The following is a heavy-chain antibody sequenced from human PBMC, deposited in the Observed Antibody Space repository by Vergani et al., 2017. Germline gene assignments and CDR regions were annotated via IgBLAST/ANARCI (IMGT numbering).Heavy chain of an antibody. CDR1: GGSFSGYY. CDR2: INHSGST. J-gene: IGHJ4*02. Sequence: QVQLQQWGAGLLKPSETLSLTCAVYGGSFSGYYWSWIRQPPGKGLEWIGEINHSGSTNYNPSLKSRVTMSVDTSKNQFSLKLSSVTAADTAVYYCARRYLWVYFDYWGQGTLVTVSS. D-gene: IGHD1-14*01. V-gene: IGHV4-34*01. CDR3: ARRYLWVYFDY.